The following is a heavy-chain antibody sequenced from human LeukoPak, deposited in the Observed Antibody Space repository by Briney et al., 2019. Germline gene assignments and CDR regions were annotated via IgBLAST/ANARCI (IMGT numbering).Heavy chain of an antibody. D-gene: IGHD2-2*01. Sequence: ASVKVSCKASGGTFSNDAISWVRQAPGQGLEWMGWMNPNSGNTGYAQKFQDRVTMTRNTSISTAYMELSSLRSEDTAVYYCARADGRGYCSSTSCYGNGMDVWGQGTTVTVSS. V-gene: IGHV1-8*02. CDR1: GGTFSNDA. J-gene: IGHJ6*02. CDR3: ARADGRGYCSSTSCYGNGMDV. CDR2: MNPNSGNT.